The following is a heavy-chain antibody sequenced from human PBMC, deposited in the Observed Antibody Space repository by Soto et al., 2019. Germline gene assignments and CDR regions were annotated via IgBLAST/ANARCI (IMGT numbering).Heavy chain of an antibody. J-gene: IGHJ5*02. CDR2: ISYDGSNK. CDR3: ARGHYAFDP. D-gene: IGHD3-16*01. Sequence: GGSLRLSCAASGFTFSSYAMHWVRQAPGKGLEWVAVISYDGSNKYYADSVKGRFTISRDNSKNTLYLQMNSLRAEDTAVYYCARGHYAFDPWGQGTLVTVSS. CDR1: GFTFSSYA. V-gene: IGHV3-30-3*01.